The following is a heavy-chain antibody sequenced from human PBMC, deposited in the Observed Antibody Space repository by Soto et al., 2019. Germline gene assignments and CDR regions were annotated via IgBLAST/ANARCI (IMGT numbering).Heavy chain of an antibody. V-gene: IGHV1-24*01. D-gene: IGHD4-17*01. CDR2: FDPEDGET. Sequence: GASVKVSCKVSGYTLTELSMHWVRQAPGKGLEWMGGFDPEDGETIYAQKFQGRVTMTEDTSTDTAYMELSSLRSEDTAVYYCATGSTVTYRGARYYYFYYMDVWGKGTTVTVSS. J-gene: IGHJ6*03. CDR1: GYTLTELS. CDR3: ATGSTVTYRGARYYYFYYMDV.